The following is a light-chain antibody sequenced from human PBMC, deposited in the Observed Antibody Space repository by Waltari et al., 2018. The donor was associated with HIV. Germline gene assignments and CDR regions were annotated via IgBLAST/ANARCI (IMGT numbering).Light chain of an antibody. V-gene: IGLV7-46*01. CDR3: LVSFAGTWV. CDR1: TGEVKSGHY. Sequence: QPVVTQEPSVTVSPGDTVTLTCASTTGEVKSGHYPFWVQQRPGQAPRTLIFDSNKKHSWTPARFSGSLLGGKAALTLSGAQPDDEADYYCLVSFAGTWVFGGGTKLTVV. J-gene: IGLJ3*02. CDR2: DSN.